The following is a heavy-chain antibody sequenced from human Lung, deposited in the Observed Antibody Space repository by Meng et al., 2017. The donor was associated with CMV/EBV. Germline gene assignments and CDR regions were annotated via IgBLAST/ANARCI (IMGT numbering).Heavy chain of an antibody. V-gene: IGHV3-7*01. CDR3: ARPIEGIRETRDN. J-gene: IGHJ4*02. D-gene: IGHD3-10*01. CDR2: INEDGTDK. Sequence: GGSLGLXCAASGFTVTRNWMTWVRQAPGKGLEWVANINEDGTDKNYLDAVKGRFTMARDNVKKSVYLQMNTLRGEDTAVYYCARPIEGIRETRDNGGQGTXVTVSS. CDR1: GFTVTRNW.